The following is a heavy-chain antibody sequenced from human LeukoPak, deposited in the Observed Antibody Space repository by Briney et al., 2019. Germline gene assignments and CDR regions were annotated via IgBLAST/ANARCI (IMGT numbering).Heavy chain of an antibody. CDR1: GFTFSSYA. CDR3: AKDYSSSSPYYFDY. D-gene: IGHD6-6*01. Sequence: GGSLRLSCAASGFTFSSYAMSWVRQAPGKGLEWVSAISGSGGGTYYADSVKGRFTISRDNFKNTLYLQMNSLRADDTAVYYCAKDYSSSSPYYFDYWGQGTLVTVSS. J-gene: IGHJ4*02. CDR2: ISGSGGGT. V-gene: IGHV3-23*01.